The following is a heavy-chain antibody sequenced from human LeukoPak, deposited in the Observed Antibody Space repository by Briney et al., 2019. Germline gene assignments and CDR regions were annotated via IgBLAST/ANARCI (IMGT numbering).Heavy chain of an antibody. CDR2: IGTAGDT. D-gene: IGHD6-19*01. J-gene: IGHJ6*02. CDR3: ARAARSSGWSYYYYGMDV. V-gene: IGHV3-13*01. CDR1: GFTFSSYD. Sequence: GGSLRLSCAASGFTFSSYDMHWVRQATGRGLEWVSAIGTAGDTYYPGSVKGRFTISRENAKNSLYLQMNSLRAGDTAAYYCARAARSSGWSYYYYGMDVWGQGTTVTVSS.